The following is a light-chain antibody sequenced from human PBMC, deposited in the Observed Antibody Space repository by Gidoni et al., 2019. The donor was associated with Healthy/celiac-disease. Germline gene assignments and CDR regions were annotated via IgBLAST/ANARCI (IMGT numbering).Light chain of an antibody. V-gene: IGKV3-15*01. J-gene: IGKJ4*02. CDR3: QQYNNWPPLT. Sequence: EIVMTQSPATLSVSPGERATLSCRASQSVSSSFAWYQQKPGQAPRRLIYGAATRATGIPARFSGSGSGTEFTLTISSLQSEDFAVYYCQQYNNWPPLTFGGGTKVEIK. CDR2: GAA. CDR1: QSVSSS.